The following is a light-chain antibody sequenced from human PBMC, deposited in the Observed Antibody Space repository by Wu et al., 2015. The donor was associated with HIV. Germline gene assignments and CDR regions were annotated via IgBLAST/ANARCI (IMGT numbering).Light chain of an antibody. CDR1: QGISSY. CDR2: TAS. J-gene: IGKJ1*01. Sequence: IQLTQSPSSLSASVGDRVTLTCRASQGISSYLAWYQQKPGKAPKLLIYTASTLQSAVPSRFSGSGSGTDFTLTINNLQPEDFAVYYCQQYGSSPTFGQGTKVEIK. CDR3: QQYGSSPT. V-gene: IGKV1-9*01.